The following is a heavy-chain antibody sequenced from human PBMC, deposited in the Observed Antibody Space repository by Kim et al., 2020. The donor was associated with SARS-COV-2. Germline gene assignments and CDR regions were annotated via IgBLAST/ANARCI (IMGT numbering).Heavy chain of an antibody. Sequence: GGNTYYADSVEGRFTISRDNSKNRLSLQMHGLRPEDTGFYYCAKGVGAIDYWGQGTLVTVSS. CDR3: AKGVGAIDY. V-gene: IGHV3-43*01. D-gene: IGHD1-26*01. CDR2: GGNT. J-gene: IGHJ4*02.